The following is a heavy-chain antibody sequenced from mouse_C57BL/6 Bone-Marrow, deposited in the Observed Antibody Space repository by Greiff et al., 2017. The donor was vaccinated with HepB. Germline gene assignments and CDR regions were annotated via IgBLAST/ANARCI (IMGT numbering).Heavy chain of an antibody. D-gene: IGHD1-1*01. CDR1: GYAFSSSW. J-gene: IGHJ1*03. Sequence: VQLQQSGPELVKPGASVKISCKASGYAFSSSWMNWVKQRPGKGLEWIGRIYPGDGDTNYNGKFKSKATLTVDKSSSTAYMQLSSLTSEDSAVYYCARPGSSPSYWYFDVWGTGTTVTVSS. CDR2: IYPGDGDT. V-gene: IGHV1-82*01. CDR3: ARPGSSPSYWYFDV.